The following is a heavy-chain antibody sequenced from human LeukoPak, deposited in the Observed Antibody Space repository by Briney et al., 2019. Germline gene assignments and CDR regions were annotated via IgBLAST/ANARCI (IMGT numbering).Heavy chain of an antibody. D-gene: IGHD1-14*01. CDR1: GFTFSSYW. CDR3: ARSNQADDY. V-gene: IGHV3-74*01. J-gene: IGHJ4*02. Sequence: GGSLRLSSAASGFTFSSYWMHWVRQVPGKGLVWVARINPGGSSITYADSVKGRFTISRDNAKNTLYLQMDSLRAEDTGVYYCARSNQADDYWGQGTLVTVSS. CDR2: INPGGSSI.